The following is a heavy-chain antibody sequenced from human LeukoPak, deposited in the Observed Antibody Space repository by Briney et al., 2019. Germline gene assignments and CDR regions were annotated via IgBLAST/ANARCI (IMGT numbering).Heavy chain of an antibody. CDR2: ISGSGGIT. V-gene: IGHV3-23*01. D-gene: IGHD3-22*01. J-gene: IGHJ4*02. CDR1: GFTFGSYA. CDR3: AKTRAGNSSGRDPGWPMDY. Sequence: PGGFLRLSCAASGFTFGSYAIYWVRQAPGKGPEWVSGISGSGGITYFADSVKGRFIISRDNSKNTVYLQINNLRAEDTALYYCAKTRAGNSSGRDPGWPMDYWGQGTLVTVSS.